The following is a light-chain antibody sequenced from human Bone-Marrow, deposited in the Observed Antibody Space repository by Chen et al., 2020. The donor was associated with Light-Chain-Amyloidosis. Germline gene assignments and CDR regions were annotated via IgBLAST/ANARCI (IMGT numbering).Light chain of an antibody. V-gene: IGLV2-14*01. Sequence: QSALTQPASVSCSPGQSITISRTGTSSDVGGDNHVSWYQQHPDKAPKLMIYEVTNRPSWVPDRFSGSKSDNTASLTISGLQTEDEADYFCSSYTITNTLVFGSGTRVTVL. CDR1: SSDVGGDNH. CDR2: EVT. CDR3: SSYTITNTLV. J-gene: IGLJ1*01.